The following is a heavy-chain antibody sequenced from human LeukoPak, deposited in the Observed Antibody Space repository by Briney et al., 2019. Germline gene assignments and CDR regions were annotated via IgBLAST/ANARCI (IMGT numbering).Heavy chain of an antibody. V-gene: IGHV3-21*01. CDR1: GFTFSSYS. Sequence: GGSLRLSCAASGFTFSSYSMNWVRQAPGKGLEWVSSISSTSSYKYYADSVKGRFTISRDNAKNSLYLQMNSLRAEDTAVYYCATTDPFDSWGQGTLVTVSS. J-gene: IGHJ4*02. CDR2: ISSTSSYK. CDR3: ATTDPFDS.